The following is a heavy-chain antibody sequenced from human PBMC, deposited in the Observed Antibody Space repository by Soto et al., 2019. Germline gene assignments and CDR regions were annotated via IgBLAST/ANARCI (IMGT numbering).Heavy chain of an antibody. Sequence: ASVKVSCKASGYTFTSYAMHWVRQAPGQRLEWMGWINAGNGNTKYSQKFQGRVTITRDTSASTAYMELSSLRSEDTAVYYCARGRPIAAAGTPRGWFDPWGQGTLVTVS. V-gene: IGHV1-3*01. CDR1: GYTFTSYA. J-gene: IGHJ5*02. D-gene: IGHD6-13*01. CDR3: ARGRPIAAAGTPRGWFDP. CDR2: INAGNGNT.